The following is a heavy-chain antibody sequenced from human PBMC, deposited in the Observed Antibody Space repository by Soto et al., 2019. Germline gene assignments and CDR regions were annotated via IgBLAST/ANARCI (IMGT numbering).Heavy chain of an antibody. CDR2: IDYSGST. J-gene: IGHJ4*02. CDR1: GGSVSSGSYY. D-gene: IGHD5-12*01. CDR3: ARDVDGYNFGY. V-gene: IGHV4-61*01. Sequence: QVQLQESGPGLVKPSETLSLTCTVCGGSVSSGSYYLRWIRQPPGKGLEWIGYIDYSGSTNYNPSLKSRVTISEDTAKNQFSLTLSSVTAADTAVYYCARDVDGYNFGYWGQGTLVTVSS.